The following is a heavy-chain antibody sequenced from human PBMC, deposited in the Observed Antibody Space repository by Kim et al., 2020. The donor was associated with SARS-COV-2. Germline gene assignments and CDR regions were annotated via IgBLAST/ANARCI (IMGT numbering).Heavy chain of an antibody. J-gene: IGHJ4*02. D-gene: IGHD5-18*01. CDR2: IIPIFAAP. V-gene: IGHV1-69*13. Sequence: SVQVSCKASGGTFSNYAVAWVRQVSGQGLEWMGGIIPIFAAPHYAQNFQGRVTISADESTTTAYMELSSLRSEDTAIYYCARGGPRSGYRYGSFDYWGQGTLVTVSS. CDR3: ARGGPRSGYRYGSFDY. CDR1: GGTFSNYA.